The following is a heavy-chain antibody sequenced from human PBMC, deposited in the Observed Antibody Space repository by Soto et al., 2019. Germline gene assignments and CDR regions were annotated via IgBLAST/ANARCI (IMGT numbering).Heavy chain of an antibody. D-gene: IGHD2-2*01. Sequence: GGSLRLSCTGSGFTFGDFGMSWFRQAPGKGLEWLSFIRSKGYGGTTEAAASVRGRFITSRDDSKSIAYLQMNSLKTEDTAVYYCASLTSWSQEYYYGMDVWGQGTTVTVSS. CDR1: GFTFGDFG. CDR2: IRSKGYGGTT. CDR3: ASLTSWSQEYYYGMDV. J-gene: IGHJ6*02. V-gene: IGHV3-49*03.